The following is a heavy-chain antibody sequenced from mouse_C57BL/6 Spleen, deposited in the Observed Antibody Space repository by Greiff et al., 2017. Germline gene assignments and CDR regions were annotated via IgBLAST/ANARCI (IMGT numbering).Heavy chain of an antibody. CDR2: VYPYNGGT. D-gene: IGHD2-2*01. Sequence: EVQRVESGPVLVKPGPSVKISCKASGFTFTDYYMHWVKQSHGKSLEWIGLVYPYNGGTSYNQKFKGKATLTVDTSSSTAYMELNSLTSEDSAVYYCAAFGDYGYDWGGYYAMDYWGQGTSVTVSS. CDR3: AAFGDYGYDWGGYYAMDY. CDR1: GFTFTDYY. J-gene: IGHJ4*01. V-gene: IGHV1-36*01.